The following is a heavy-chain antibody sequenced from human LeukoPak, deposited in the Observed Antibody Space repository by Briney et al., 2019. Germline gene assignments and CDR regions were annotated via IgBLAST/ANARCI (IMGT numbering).Heavy chain of an antibody. CDR2: INTNTGNP. D-gene: IGHD3-16*02. Sequence: ASVKVSCKASGYTFTSYAMNWVRQAPGQGLEWMGWINTNTGNPTYAQGFTGRFVFSLDTSVSTAYLQISSLKAEDTAVYYCAREWLQDYVWGSYRSNYYYGMDVWGQGTTVTVSS. CDR3: AREWLQDYVWGSYRSNYYYGMDV. J-gene: IGHJ6*02. V-gene: IGHV7-4-1*02. CDR1: GYTFTSYA.